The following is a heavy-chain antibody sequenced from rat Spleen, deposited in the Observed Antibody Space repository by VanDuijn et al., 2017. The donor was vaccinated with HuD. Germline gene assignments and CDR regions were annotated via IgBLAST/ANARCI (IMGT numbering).Heavy chain of an antibody. J-gene: IGHJ2*01. CDR3: TGDSGSYYFDY. CDR2: INSAGST. CDR1: GYSITSSYR. Sequence: EVQLQESGPGLVKPSQSLSLTCSVTGYSITSSYRWNWIRKFPGNKLQWMGFINSAGSTNYNPSLKSRISITRDTSKIQFFLQVNTVTTEDTATIYCTGDSGSYYFDYWGQGVMVTVSS. D-gene: IGHD4-3*01. V-gene: IGHV3-3*01.